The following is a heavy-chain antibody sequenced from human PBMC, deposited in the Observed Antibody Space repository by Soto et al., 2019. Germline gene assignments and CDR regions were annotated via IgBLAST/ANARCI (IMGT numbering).Heavy chain of an antibody. CDR1: GDSVSSNGAA. Sequence: SQTLSLTCAISGDSVSSNGAAWIWIRHSPSRGLEWLGRTYYRSTWSNDYAVSVKSRITINPDTSKNQFSLQLYSVTPEDTAVYYCAGVSWFRGMDVWGQGTPVTVSS. J-gene: IGHJ6*02. CDR2: TYYRSTWSN. CDR3: AGVSWFRGMDV. D-gene: IGHD3-10*01. V-gene: IGHV6-1*01.